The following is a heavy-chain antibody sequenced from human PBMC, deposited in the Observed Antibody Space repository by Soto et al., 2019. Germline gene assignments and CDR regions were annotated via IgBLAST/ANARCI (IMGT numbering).Heavy chain of an antibody. D-gene: IGHD6-19*01. CDR1: GGSISNSY. J-gene: IGHJ4*02. V-gene: IGHV4-59*08. Sequence: QVQLQESGPGLVKPSETLSLTCTVSGGSISNSYCNWIRQPPGKGPEWIGYIYCTGATKYNPSVQSRVTISLDTPRNQFSLRLTSVTAADTAVYYCATGIGWQIDYWGQGTLVTVSS. CDR3: ATGIGWQIDY. CDR2: IYCTGAT.